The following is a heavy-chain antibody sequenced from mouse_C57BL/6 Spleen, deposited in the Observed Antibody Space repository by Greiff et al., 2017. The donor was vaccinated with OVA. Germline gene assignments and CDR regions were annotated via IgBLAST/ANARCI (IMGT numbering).Heavy chain of an antibody. CDR3: ARSITTVVYFDY. CDR1: GFNIKDYY. CDR2: IDPEDGET. D-gene: IGHD1-1*01. J-gene: IGHJ2*01. Sequence: VHVKQSGAELVKPGASVKLSCTASGFNIKDYYMHWVKQRTEQGLEWIGRIDPEDGETKYAPKFQGKATITADTSSNTAYLQLSSLTSEDTAVYYCARSITTVVYFDYWGQGTTLTVSS. V-gene: IGHV14-2*01.